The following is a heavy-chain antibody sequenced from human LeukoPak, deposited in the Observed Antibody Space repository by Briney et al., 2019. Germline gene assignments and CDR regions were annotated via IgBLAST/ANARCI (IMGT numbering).Heavy chain of an antibody. V-gene: IGHV4-34*01. Sequence: PSESLSLTCGVHGVSITGYYWSWIRQSPGEALEWIGEIDPSGYTIYNPSLRSRVTMSVDTSRNQLSLTVTSLTAADTAIYYCARIRCGTTEHRCYNYWGRGALVTVSS. D-gene: IGHD3-10*01. CDR1: GVSITGYY. CDR3: ARIRCGTTEHRCYNY. J-gene: IGHJ4*02. CDR2: IDPSGYT.